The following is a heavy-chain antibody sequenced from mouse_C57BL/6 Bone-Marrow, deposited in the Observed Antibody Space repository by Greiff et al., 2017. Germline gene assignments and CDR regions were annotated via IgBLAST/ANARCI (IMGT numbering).Heavy chain of an antibody. CDR2: IYPRSGNT. Sequence: QVQLQQSGAELARPGASVKLSCKASGYTFTSYGISWVKQRTGQGLEWIGEIYPRSGNTYYNEKFKGKATLTADKSSSTAYMELRSLTSEDSAVYFCARHDSNLAWFAYWGQGTLVTVSA. D-gene: IGHD2-5*01. CDR3: ARHDSNLAWFAY. CDR1: GYTFTSYG. V-gene: IGHV1-81*01. J-gene: IGHJ3*01.